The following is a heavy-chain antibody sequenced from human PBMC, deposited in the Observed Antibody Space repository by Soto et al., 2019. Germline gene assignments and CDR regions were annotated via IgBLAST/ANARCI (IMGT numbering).Heavy chain of an antibody. CDR3: ARPLHYYDGSGYSAY. D-gene: IGHD3-22*01. Sequence: GGSLRLSCAASGFTFSSYAMNWVRQAPGKGLERVSSISSSSTYIYYADSVKGRFTISRDNAKNSLYLQMNSLRAEDTAVYYCARPLHYYDGSGYSAYWGQGTLVTVSS. J-gene: IGHJ4*02. CDR1: GFTFSSYA. V-gene: IGHV3-21*01. CDR2: ISSSSTYI.